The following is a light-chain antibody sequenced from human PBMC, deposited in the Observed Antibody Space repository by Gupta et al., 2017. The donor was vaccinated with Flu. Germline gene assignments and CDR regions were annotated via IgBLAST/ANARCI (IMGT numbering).Light chain of an antibody. CDR1: SSDVGGYNY. V-gene: IGLV2-8*01. CDR2: EVS. CDR3: CSDGGSNSYV. Sequence: VTISSTGTSSDVGGYNYVSWYQQDPGKAHKLMIYEVSKRPAGVPDRFSGSKSGNTAFLTVFGREEEEEADYYCCSDGGSNSYVFGSGTKVTVL. J-gene: IGLJ1*01.